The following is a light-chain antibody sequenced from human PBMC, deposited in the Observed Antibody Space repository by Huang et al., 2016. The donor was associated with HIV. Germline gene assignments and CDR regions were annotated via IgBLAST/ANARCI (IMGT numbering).Light chain of an antibody. V-gene: IGKV3D-15*01. CDR1: QSVSSN. CDR3: QQYNNWLYT. J-gene: IGKJ2*01. Sequence: EIVMTQSPAILPVSPGEKATLSCRASQSVSSNFAWYQQKPGKAPRLLIYGASTRATGVPARFNGSGSGTEFTLTIRSLQPEDFAVYYCQQYNNWLYTFGQGTKLEIK. CDR2: GAS.